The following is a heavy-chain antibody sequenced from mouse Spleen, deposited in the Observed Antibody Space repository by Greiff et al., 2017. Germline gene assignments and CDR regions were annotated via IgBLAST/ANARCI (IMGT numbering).Heavy chain of an antibody. CDR2: IDPENGDT. V-gene: IGHV14-4*01. D-gene: IGHD1-1*01. CDR3: ARSSTTDQDY. J-gene: IGHJ2*01. Sequence: EVQLQQSGAELVRPGASVKLSCTASGFNIKDDYMHWVKQRPEQGLEWIGWIDPENGDTEYASKFQGKATITADTSSNTAYLQLSSLTSEDTAVYYCARSSTTDQDYWGQGTTLTVSS. CDR1: GFNIKDDY.